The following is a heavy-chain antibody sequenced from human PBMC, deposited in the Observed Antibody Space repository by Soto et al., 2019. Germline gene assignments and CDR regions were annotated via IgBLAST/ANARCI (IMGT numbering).Heavy chain of an antibody. J-gene: IGHJ4*02. Sequence: GGSLRLSCAASGFTFSSYAMSWVRQAPGKGLEWVSAISGSGGSTYYADSVKGRFTISRDNSKNTLYLQMNSLRAEDSSVYCCAKSGSSSSGSTDYWGQGTLVTVSS. V-gene: IGHV3-23*01. CDR1: GFTFSSYA. D-gene: IGHD6-6*01. CDR2: ISGSGGST. CDR3: AKSGSSSSGSTDY.